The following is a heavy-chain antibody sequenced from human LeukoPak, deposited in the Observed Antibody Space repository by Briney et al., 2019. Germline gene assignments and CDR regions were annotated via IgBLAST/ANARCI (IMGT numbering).Heavy chain of an antibody. CDR2: IYSGGST. CDR1: GFTVSSNY. V-gene: IGHV3-53*01. D-gene: IGHD3-22*01. Sequence: GGSLRLSCAASGFTVSSNYMSWVRQAPGKGLEWVSVIYSGGSTYNADSVKGRFTISRDNSKNTLYLQMNSLRAEDTAVYYCARGTTKWLLRGAFDIWGQGTMVTVSS. CDR3: ARGTTKWLLRGAFDI. J-gene: IGHJ3*02.